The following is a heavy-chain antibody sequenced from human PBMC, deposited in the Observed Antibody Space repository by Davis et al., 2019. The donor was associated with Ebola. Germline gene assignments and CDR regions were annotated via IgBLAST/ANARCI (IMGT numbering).Heavy chain of an antibody. CDR1: GFTFSSYA. CDR2: ISYDGSNK. J-gene: IGHJ4*02. Sequence: PGGSLRLSCAASGFTFSSYAMHWVRQATGKGLEWVAVISYDGSNKYYADSVKGRFTISRDNSKNTLYLQMNSLRAEDTAVYYCAKDKRGYNGGGDYWGQGTLVTVSS. CDR3: AKDKRGYNGGGDY. V-gene: IGHV3-30*04. D-gene: IGHD5-24*01.